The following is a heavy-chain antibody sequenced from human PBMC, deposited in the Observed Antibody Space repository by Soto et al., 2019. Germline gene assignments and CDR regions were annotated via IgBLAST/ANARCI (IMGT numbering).Heavy chain of an antibody. Sequence: EVQLLESGGGLVQPGGSLRLSCAASGFTFSNYAVTWVRQAPGKGLEWVSTISCSGGSTYYADYVKGRFTISRDNSKNTLYLQMNSLRAEDTAVYYCEKDQGRSWYEIDYWGQGTLVTVSS. V-gene: IGHV3-23*01. D-gene: IGHD6-13*01. CDR2: ISCSGGST. CDR1: GFTFSNYA. J-gene: IGHJ4*02. CDR3: EKDQGRSWYEIDY.